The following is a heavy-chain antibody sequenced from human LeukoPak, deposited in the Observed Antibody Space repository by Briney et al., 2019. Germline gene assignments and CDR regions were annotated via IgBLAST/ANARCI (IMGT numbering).Heavy chain of an antibody. D-gene: IGHD3-22*01. J-gene: IGHJ5*02. V-gene: IGHV3-30*02. CDR3: AREAGWLSHGVWFDP. CDR1: GFTFSSYG. CDR2: IRSDGSNK. Sequence: GGSLRLSCAASGFTFSSYGMHWVRQAPGKGLEWVAFIRSDGSNKYYADSVKGRFTISRDNAKNSLYLQMNSLRAEDTAVYYCAREAGWLSHGVWFDPWGQGTLVTVSS.